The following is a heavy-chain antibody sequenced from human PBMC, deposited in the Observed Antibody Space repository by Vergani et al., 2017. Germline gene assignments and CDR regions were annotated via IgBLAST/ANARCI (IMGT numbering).Heavy chain of an antibody. CDR3: TRGAVRGVRRSYFDY. CDR2: IRSKANSYAT. J-gene: IGHJ4*02. D-gene: IGHD3-10*01. V-gene: IGHV3-73*01. CDR1: GFTFSGSA. Sequence: EVQLVESGGGLVQPGGSLKLSCAASGFTFSGSAMHWVRQASGKGLEWVGRIRSKANSYATAYAASVKGRFTISRDDSKNTAYLQMNSLKTEDTAVYYCTRGAVRGVRRSYFDYWGQGTLVTVSS.